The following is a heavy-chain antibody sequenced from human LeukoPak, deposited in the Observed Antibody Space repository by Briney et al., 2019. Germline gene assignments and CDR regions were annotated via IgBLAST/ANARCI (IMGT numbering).Heavy chain of an antibody. D-gene: IGHD4-11*01. J-gene: IGHJ6*03. CDR1: GYTLTELS. Sequence: ASVKVSCRVSGYTLTELSMHWVRQAPGKGLEWMGGFDPEDGETIYAQKFQGRVTMTEDTSTDTAYMELSSLRSEDAAVYYCATGSSHRDYSDYADYYYMDVWGKGTTVTISS. CDR2: FDPEDGET. CDR3: ATGSSHRDYSDYADYYYMDV. V-gene: IGHV1-24*01.